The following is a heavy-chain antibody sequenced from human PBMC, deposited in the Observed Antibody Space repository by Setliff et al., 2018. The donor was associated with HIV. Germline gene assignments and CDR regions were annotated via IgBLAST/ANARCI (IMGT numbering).Heavy chain of an antibody. V-gene: IGHV4-59*08. J-gene: IGHJ4*02. CDR3: ARRIYGNNPYFDY. Sequence: SETLSLTCTVSGGSISGFYWNWIRQSAGKGLQWIGRIYYGGRTYYSPSLKSRVTISVDTSKSQFSLKLSSVTAADTAIYYCARRIYGNNPYFDYWSQGTLVTVSS. CDR1: GGSISGFY. D-gene: IGHD4-17*01. CDR2: IYYGGRT.